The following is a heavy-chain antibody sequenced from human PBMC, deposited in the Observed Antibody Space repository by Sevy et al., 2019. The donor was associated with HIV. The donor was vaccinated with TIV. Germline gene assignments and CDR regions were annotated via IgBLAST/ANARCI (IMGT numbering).Heavy chain of an antibody. CDR1: GGSVSSGTYY. CDR2: SYYTGST. D-gene: IGHD6-6*01. CDR3: ARGVYLDASPWGF. Sequence: SENLSLTCTVSGGSVSSGTYYWSWIRQPPGKGLEWIGYSYYTGSTNHNPSLKSRVTISVDTSKNQCSLKLSSVTAADTAVYYCARGVYLDASPWGFWGQGTQVTVSS. J-gene: IGHJ4*01. V-gene: IGHV4-61*01.